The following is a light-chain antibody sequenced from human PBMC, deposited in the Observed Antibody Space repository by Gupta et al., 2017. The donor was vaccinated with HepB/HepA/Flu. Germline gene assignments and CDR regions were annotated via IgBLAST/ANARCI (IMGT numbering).Light chain of an antibody. J-gene: IGKJ2*01. CDR2: ETS. CDR1: QDIGNH. CDR3: QQYHSNPPT. V-gene: IGKV1-16*02. Sequence: DIQMTQSPSSLSASVGDRVIITCRASQDIGNHLAWFQQKPGKAPKSLIYETSSLQSGVPSNFSGSGSGTDFTLTIGSLQPEDFATYYCQQYHSNPPTFGQGTKLEIK.